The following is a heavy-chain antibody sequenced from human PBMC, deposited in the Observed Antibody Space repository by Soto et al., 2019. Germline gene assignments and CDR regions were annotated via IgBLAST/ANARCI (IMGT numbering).Heavy chain of an antibody. CDR3: AKGKSIGEIDWCDP. V-gene: IGHV3-23*01. CDR2: IVSSYDGK. D-gene: IGHD3-16*01. Sequence: EVQLLESGGGLVQPGGSLRLSCAASGFTFSNYAMAWVRQAPGKGLEWMSSIVSSYDGKFYSDSVRGRFTVSRDNFRSSMYLEMSSLSAEDTAVYYCAKGKSIGEIDWCDPWGPGTLVTVSS. CDR1: GFTFSNYA. J-gene: IGHJ5*02.